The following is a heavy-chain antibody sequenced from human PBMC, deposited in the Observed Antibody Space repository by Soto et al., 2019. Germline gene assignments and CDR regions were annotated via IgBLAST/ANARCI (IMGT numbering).Heavy chain of an antibody. CDR2: IYYTGST. Sequence: SETLSLTCTVSGGSISSGDCYWSWIRQPPGKGLEWIGYIYYTGSTYYNPSLKSRVTISVDTSKNQFSLKLSSVTAADTAVYYCARVPLGIYYGMDVWGQGTTVTVSS. J-gene: IGHJ6*02. D-gene: IGHD3-10*01. V-gene: IGHV4-30-4*01. CDR3: ARVPLGIYYGMDV. CDR1: GGSISSGDCY.